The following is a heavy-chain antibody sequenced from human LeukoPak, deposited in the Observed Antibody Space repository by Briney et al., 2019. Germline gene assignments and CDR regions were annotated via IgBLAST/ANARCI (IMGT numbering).Heavy chain of an antibody. D-gene: IGHD5-24*01. CDR2: IIPIFGTA. CDR3: ASTYDGYIGY. CDR1: GGTFSSYA. J-gene: IGHJ4*02. Sequence: AASVKVSCKASGGTFSSYAISWVRQAPGQGLEWMGGIIPIFGTANYAQKFQGRVTITADESTSTAYMELSSLRSEDTAVYYCASTYDGYIGYWGQGTLVTVSS. V-gene: IGHV1-69*13.